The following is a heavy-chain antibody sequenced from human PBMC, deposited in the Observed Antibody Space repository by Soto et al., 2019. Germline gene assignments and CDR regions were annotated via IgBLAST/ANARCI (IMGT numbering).Heavy chain of an antibody. D-gene: IGHD2-2*01. CDR3: ARDSIGGYYYYYGMDV. CDR2: ISTYNGNT. J-gene: IGHJ6*02. CDR1: GYTFTTYD. V-gene: IGHV1-18*01. Sequence: GASVKVSCKASGYTFTTYDISWVRQAPGQGLEWMGRISTYNGNTNYPQSLQGRLTMTTDTSTTTAYMELRSLRSDDTAVYYCARDSIGGYYYYYGMDVWGQGTTVTVSS.